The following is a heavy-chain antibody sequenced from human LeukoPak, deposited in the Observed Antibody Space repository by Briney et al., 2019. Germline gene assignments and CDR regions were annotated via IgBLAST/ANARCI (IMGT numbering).Heavy chain of an antibody. CDR1: GFTFSSYG. CDR2: IRYDGSNK. J-gene: IGHJ4*02. CDR3: AKDTPPLLWFGELSSHEALKDY. V-gene: IGHV3-30*02. Sequence: GGSLRLSCAASGFTFSSYGMHWVRQAPGKGLEWVAFIRYDGSNKYYADSVKGRFTISRDNSKNTLYLQMNSLRAEDTAVYYCAKDTPPLLWFGELSSHEALKDYWGQGTLVTVSS. D-gene: IGHD3-10*01.